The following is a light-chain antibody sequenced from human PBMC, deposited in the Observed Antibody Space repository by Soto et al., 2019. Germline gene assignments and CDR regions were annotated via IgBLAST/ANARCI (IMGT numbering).Light chain of an antibody. CDR1: QDISNY. J-gene: IGKJ1*01. CDR3: LQHNTYPRT. V-gene: IGKV1-17*03. Sequence: DIQMTQSPSAMSASVGDRVTITCRASQDISNYLAWFQQKPGKVPERLIYAASSLQSGVPSRFSGSGSETEFTLTISSLQPEDFATYSCLQHNTYPRTFGQGTKVESK. CDR2: AAS.